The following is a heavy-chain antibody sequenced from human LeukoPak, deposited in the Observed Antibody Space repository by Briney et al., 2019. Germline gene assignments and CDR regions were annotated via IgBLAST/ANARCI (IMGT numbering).Heavy chain of an antibody. D-gene: IGHD6-19*01. Sequence: PSETLSLTGLFPVNSTGGGYYWAWFGQPPGRGLEWIGTIFQSVSTYYNPSLKSRVTTSVDTSKNQFSLKLSSVTAADTAVYYCARNNSNGFDFWSQGTLVTVSS. V-gene: IGHV4-38-2*01. J-gene: IGHJ4*02. CDR1: VNSTGGGYY. CDR3: ARNNSNGFDF. CDR2: IFQSVST.